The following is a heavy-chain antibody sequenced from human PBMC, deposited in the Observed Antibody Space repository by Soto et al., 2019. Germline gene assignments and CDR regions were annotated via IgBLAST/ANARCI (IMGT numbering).Heavy chain of an antibody. V-gene: IGHV3-66*01. D-gene: IGHD2-15*01. CDR1: GFTVSSKY. Sequence: EVHLVESGGGLVQPGGSLRLSCAASGFTVSSKYMSWVRQAPGKGLEWVSLIQSGGPTYYADSVKGRFTISRDTSENTLHLQMDSLRSEDTAVYACARDDVLCYGGRCYGVPLDVCGKGTTVTVSS. J-gene: IGHJ6*04. CDR3: ARDDVLCYGGRCYGVPLDV. CDR2: IQSGGPT.